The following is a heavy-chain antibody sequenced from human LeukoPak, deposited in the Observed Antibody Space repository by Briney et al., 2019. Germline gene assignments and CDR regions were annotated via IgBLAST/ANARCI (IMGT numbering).Heavy chain of an antibody. CDR2: ISGSGGST. J-gene: IGHJ4*02. CDR3: AILTGYYTLRGFDY. CDR1: GFTFSSYD. Sequence: GGSLRLSCAASGFTFSSYDMSWVRQAPGEGLEWVSGISGSGGSTYYADSVKGRFTISRDNSKNTLYLQMNSLSAEDTAVYYCAILTGYYTLRGFDYWGRGTLVTVSS. D-gene: IGHD3-9*01. V-gene: IGHV3-23*01.